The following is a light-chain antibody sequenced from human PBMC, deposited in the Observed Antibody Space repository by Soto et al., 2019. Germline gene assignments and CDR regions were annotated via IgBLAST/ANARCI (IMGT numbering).Light chain of an antibody. CDR1: QSVNSN. J-gene: IGKJ5*01. V-gene: IGKV3-15*01. CDR3: QEYNTWPKT. CDR2: GAS. Sequence: ETVMTQSLATLSVSPGERATLSFRASQSVNSNLAWHQQKLGQAPRVLIFGASTRATGIPARFSGSGSGTEFSLTINSLQSEDFAVYYCQEYNTWPKTFGQGTRLEIK.